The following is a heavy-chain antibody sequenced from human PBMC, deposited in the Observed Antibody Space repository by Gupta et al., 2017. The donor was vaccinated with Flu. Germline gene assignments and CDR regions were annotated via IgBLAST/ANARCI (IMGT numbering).Heavy chain of an antibody. CDR3: ARAGGSWNRFDY. CDR2: INPDGSDK. J-gene: IGHJ4*02. V-gene: IGHV3-7*01. Sequence: FSSHWMTWVRQAPGNGLEWVANINPDGSDKYHVDSVKGRFTISRDNAENSLFLQMNSLRVEDTAVYYCARAGGSWNRFDYWGQGTLVTVSS. CDR1: FSSHW. D-gene: IGHD1-1*01.